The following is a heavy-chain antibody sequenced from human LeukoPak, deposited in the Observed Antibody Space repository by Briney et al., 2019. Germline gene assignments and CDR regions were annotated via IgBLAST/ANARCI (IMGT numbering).Heavy chain of an antibody. V-gene: IGHV3-30*04. Sequence: GGSLRLSCAASGFAFDTYSFHWVRQAPGKGLEWVALISHDGRGKYYADAVKGRFTISRDDAKNTLSLQMSSLRAEDTSLYYCARDPSFSRGFNFVLSSWGQGTLVTVSS. CDR2: ISHDGRGK. D-gene: IGHD5-24*01. CDR3: ARDPSFSRGFNFVLSS. CDR1: GFAFDTYS. J-gene: IGHJ5*02.